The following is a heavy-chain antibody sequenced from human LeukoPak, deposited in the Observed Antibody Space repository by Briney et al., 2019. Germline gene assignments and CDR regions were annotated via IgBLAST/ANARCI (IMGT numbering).Heavy chain of an antibody. Sequence: PGGSLRLSCAASGFTFSSYWMAWVRQAPGKGLEWVANIKEDESAKHQADSVKGRFTISRDNAQNSVYLQMSSLRGEDTAVYYCARDVGGSLDYWGQGTLATVSS. D-gene: IGHD1-26*01. V-gene: IGHV3-7*01. CDR1: GFTFSSYW. J-gene: IGHJ4*02. CDR2: IKEDESAK. CDR3: ARDVGGSLDY.